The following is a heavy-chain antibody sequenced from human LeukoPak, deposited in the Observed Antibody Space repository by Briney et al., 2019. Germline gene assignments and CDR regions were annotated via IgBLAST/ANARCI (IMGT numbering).Heavy chain of an antibody. J-gene: IGHJ4*02. CDR2: ISESDGST. D-gene: IGHD1-26*01. Sequence: GGSLRLSCAASGFTFTTSVMTWVRQAPGKGLEWVSAISESDGSTFYADSVKGRFTVSRDNSQNTLYLEMNSLTAEDTAVYFCAKRSPVYYFDYWGQGILVTVSS. V-gene: IGHV3-23*01. CDR3: AKRSPVYYFDY. CDR1: GFTFTTSV.